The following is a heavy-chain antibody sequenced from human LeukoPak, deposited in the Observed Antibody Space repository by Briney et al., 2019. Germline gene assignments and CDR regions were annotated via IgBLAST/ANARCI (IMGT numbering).Heavy chain of an antibody. CDR3: ARDFGSSSDTLGWFDP. CDR2: INPSGGST. D-gene: IGHD6-13*01. CDR1: GYTFTSYY. J-gene: IGHJ5*02. V-gene: IGHV1-46*01. Sequence: GASVTVSCKASGYTFTSYYMHWVRQAPGQGLEWMGIINPSGGSTSYAQKFQGRVTMTRDTSTSTVYMELSSLRSEDTAVYYCARDFGSSSDTLGWFDPWGQGTLVTVSS.